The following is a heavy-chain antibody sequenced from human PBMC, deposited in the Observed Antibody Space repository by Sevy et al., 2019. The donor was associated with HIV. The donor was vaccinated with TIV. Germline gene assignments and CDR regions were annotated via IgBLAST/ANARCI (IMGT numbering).Heavy chain of an antibody. V-gene: IGHV3-48*02. D-gene: IGHD2-15*01. CDR1: GFTFSSYS. CDR2: ISSSSSTI. CDR3: ARDVAEDQDIVVVVASDAFDI. Sequence: GGSLRLSCAASGFTFSSYSMNWVRQAPGKGLEWLSYISSSSSTIYYADSVKGRFTISRDNAKNSLYLHMNSLRDEDTAVYYCARDVAEDQDIVVVVASDAFDIWGQGTMVTVSS. J-gene: IGHJ3*02.